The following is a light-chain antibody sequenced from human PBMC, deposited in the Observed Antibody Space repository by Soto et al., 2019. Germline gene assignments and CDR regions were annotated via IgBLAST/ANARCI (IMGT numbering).Light chain of an antibody. Sequence: EIILTQSPASLSVSPGERATLSCRASQSVNNNLAWYQQKPGQAPRPLIYGASTRATGIPGRFRGSGSGTEFTLTITSLQSEDFAVYFCQQYINLPPDTFGQGTKLEIK. CDR2: GAS. CDR1: QSVNNN. J-gene: IGKJ2*01. V-gene: IGKV3-15*01. CDR3: QQYINLPPDT.